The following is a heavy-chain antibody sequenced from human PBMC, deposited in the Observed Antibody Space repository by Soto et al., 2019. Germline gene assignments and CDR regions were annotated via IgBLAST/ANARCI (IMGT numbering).Heavy chain of an antibody. J-gene: IGHJ6*02. D-gene: IGHD3-10*01. V-gene: IGHV3-23*01. CDR1: GFTLSDFA. CDR3: AAPRDEYGSGVSWFTYGMDI. Sequence: GGSLRLSCLASGFTLSDFAMTWVRHVPGRGLEWVASLDGAGGSTYYAESVRGRFSISSDNSQNTLFLQMKRLTVDDTAIYYCAAPRDEYGSGVSWFTYGMDIWGQGTTVTVSS. CDR2: LDGAGGST.